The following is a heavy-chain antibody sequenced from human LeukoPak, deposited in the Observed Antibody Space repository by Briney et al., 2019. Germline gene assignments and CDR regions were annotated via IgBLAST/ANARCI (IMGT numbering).Heavy chain of an antibody. CDR3: ARERSSSSGFDY. Sequence: GGSLRLSCAACGLTFSSYSMNWVPQAPGKGLKWVSSISSSSSYIYYADSVKGRFTISRDNAKNSLYLQMNSLRAEDTAVYYCARERSSSSGFDYWGQGTLVTVSS. D-gene: IGHD6-6*01. J-gene: IGHJ4*02. V-gene: IGHV3-21*01. CDR2: ISSSSSYI. CDR1: GLTFSSYS.